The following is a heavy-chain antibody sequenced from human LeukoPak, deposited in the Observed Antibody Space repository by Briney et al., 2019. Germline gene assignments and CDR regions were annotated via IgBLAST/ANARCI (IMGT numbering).Heavy chain of an antibody. D-gene: IGHD2-8*01. CDR1: GFSLSTTGVG. CDR2: IYWDNDR. Sequence: SGPTLVKSTQTLTLTCTFSGFSLSTTGVGVGWIRQPPGRALEWVGLIYWDNDRRYNPSLKTRLTVTKDTSKNQVVLTMANVDPMDTATYYCAHSSHYYHTNGPGPWFDPWGQGTLVTVSS. V-gene: IGHV2-5*02. J-gene: IGHJ5*02. CDR3: AHSSHYYHTNGPGPWFDP.